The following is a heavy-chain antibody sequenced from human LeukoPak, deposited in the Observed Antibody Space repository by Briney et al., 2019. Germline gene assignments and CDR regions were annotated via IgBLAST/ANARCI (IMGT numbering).Heavy chain of an antibody. CDR2: INPDGRDT. D-gene: IGHD2-21*02. Sequence: GGSLRLSCVVSGFTFNRCWMNWVRQAPGKGLECVAHINPDGRDTYYVDSVKGRFTISRDNAQNSMYLQMNSLRVEDTAVYYCTSWGDTTAEYFQRWGQGTLVTVSS. V-gene: IGHV3-7*01. CDR1: GFTFNRCW. CDR3: TSWGDTTAEYFQR. J-gene: IGHJ1*01.